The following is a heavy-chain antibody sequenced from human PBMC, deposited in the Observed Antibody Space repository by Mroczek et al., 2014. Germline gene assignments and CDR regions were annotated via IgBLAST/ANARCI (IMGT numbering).Heavy chain of an antibody. CDR2: YIIVGLP. Sequence: VQLVETGPGLVKPSETLSLTCTVSGGSISSISYYWGWIRQPPREGAWSGLGLYIIVGLPTTTRPSKSRVTISLDTSKNQFSLQLNSVTAADTAVFYCARLVASAPGLFFWGQGTLVTVSS. CDR1: GGSISSISYY. D-gene: IGHD6-13*01. CDR3: ARLVASAPGLFF. J-gene: IGHJ4*02. V-gene: IGHV4-39*01.